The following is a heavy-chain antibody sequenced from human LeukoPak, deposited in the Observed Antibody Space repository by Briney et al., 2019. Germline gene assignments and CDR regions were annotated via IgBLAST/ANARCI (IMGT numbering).Heavy chain of an antibody. V-gene: IGHV3-66*01. CDR2: LNSGGST. D-gene: IGHD6-19*01. CDR3: ARGGALAVAATFDY. J-gene: IGHJ4*02. CDR1: GFTVSSNY. Sequence: GGSLRLSCAASGFTVSSNYMSWVRQAPGKGLEWISVLNSGGSTYYADSVKGRFTISRDNSKNTLYLQMNSLRAEDTAVYYCARGGALAVAATFDYWGQGTLVTVSS.